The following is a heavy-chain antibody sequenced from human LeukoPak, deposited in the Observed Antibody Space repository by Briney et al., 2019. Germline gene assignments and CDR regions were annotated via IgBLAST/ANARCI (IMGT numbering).Heavy chain of an antibody. CDR1: GGSISSSSYY. V-gene: IGHV4-39*07. CDR2: IYYSGST. Sequence: SETLSLTCTVSGGSISSSSYYWGWLRQPPGKGLEWLGSIYYSGSTYYNPSLKSRVTISVDTSKNQFSLKLSSVTAADTTVYYCARDRNYRSYSVWGWFDPWGQGTLVTVSS. CDR3: ARDRNYRSYSVWGWFDP. D-gene: IGHD1-26*01. J-gene: IGHJ5*02.